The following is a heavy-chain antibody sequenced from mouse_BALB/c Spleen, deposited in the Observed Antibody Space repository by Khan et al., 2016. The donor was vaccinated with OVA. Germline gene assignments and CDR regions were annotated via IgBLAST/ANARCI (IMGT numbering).Heavy chain of an antibody. CDR2: INPSSGYT. D-gene: IGHD2-14*01. CDR3: ARSGAYYGYDGYFDV. J-gene: IGHJ1*01. V-gene: IGHV1-4*01. CDR1: GYTFTSYT. Sequence: QVQLQQSGAELARPGASVKMSCKASGYTFTSYTMHWVKQRPGQGLEWIGFINPSSGYTNYNQKFKDKATLTTDKSSSTAYMQLSSLTSEDSAVYYGARSGAYYGYDGYFDVWGAGTTVTVSS.